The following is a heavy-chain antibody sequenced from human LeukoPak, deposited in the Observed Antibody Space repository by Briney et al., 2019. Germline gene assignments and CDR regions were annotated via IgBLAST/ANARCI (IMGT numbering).Heavy chain of an antibody. D-gene: IGHD6-19*01. J-gene: IGHJ4*02. CDR2: IIPIFGTA. CDR1: GGTFSSYA. Sequence: GSSVNVSCKASGGTFSSYAISWVRQAPGPGLGWMGGIIPIFGTANYAQKFQGRVTITADESTSTAYMEPSSLRSEDTAVYYYARAKRRSNWGIAVAGTFDYWGQGTLVTVSS. V-gene: IGHV1-69*01. CDR3: ARAKRRSNWGIAVAGTFDY.